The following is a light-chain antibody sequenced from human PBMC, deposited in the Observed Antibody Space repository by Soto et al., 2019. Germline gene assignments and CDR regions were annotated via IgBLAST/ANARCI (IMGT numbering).Light chain of an antibody. CDR1: QGISSY. CDR3: QQLNSYPLT. V-gene: IGKV1-9*01. J-gene: IGKJ4*01. CDR2: GAS. Sequence: IQLTQSPTSLSASVGDRVTITCRASQGISSYLAWYQQKPGKAPKLLIYGASTLQSGVPSRFSGSGSGTDFTLTVSSLQPEYFATYYCQQLNSYPLTFGGGTKVEIK.